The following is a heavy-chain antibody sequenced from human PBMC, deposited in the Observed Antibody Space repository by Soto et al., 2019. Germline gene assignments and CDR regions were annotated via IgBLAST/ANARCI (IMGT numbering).Heavy chain of an antibody. V-gene: IGHV4-4*02. CDR1: GGSISTSNW. Sequence: SETLSLTCAVSGGSISTSNWWSWVRQPPGKGLEWIGKVYHSGSTYYNPSLKSRVTISIDRSKNQFSLKLSSVTAADTAVYYCARVPDYWGQGILVTVSS. J-gene: IGHJ4*02. CDR3: ARVPDY. CDR2: VYHSGST.